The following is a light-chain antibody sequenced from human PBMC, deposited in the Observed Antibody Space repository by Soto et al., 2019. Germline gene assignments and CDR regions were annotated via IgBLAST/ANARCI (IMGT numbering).Light chain of an antibody. V-gene: IGLV2-14*01. CDR3: SSYSSSSIWV. CDR1: SSDVGGYDY. J-gene: IGLJ3*02. Sequence: QSALTQPASVSGSPGQSITLSCTGTSSDVGGYDYVSWYQQHPGKAPKLIISEVSNRPSGVSNRFSGSKSGNTASLTISGLQAEDEADYYCSSYSSSSIWVFGRGTKLTVL. CDR2: EVS.